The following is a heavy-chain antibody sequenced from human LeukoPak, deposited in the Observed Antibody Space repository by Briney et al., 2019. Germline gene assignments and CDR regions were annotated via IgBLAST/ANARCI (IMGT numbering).Heavy chain of an antibody. CDR2: INPTGGST. D-gene: IGHD5-18*01. J-gene: IGHJ4*02. V-gene: IGHV1-46*01. CDR1: GYTFTSYY. Sequence: ASVKLSCKASGYTFTSYYMHWVRQAPGQGHEWMGIINPTGGSTSYAQKFPGRVTMTRDTSTSTVYMELSSLRSEDTAVYYCARVRENTAMVTPFDYWGQGTLVTVSS. CDR3: ARVRENTAMVTPFDY.